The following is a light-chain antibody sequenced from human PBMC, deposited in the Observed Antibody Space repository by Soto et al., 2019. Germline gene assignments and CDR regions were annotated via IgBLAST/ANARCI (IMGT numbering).Light chain of an antibody. CDR1: RRVGNT. CDR3: QQHADWTLT. CDR2: AAS. V-gene: IGKV3-11*01. Sequence: EIVLTQSPATLSFSPGERATLSCRASRRVGNTLAWYQKKPGQAPGLLIYAASTRSTVIPARFSGSGSGTDFTLTIRSLEPEDCAVSYCQQHADWTLTVGGGAKGEIK. J-gene: IGKJ4*01.